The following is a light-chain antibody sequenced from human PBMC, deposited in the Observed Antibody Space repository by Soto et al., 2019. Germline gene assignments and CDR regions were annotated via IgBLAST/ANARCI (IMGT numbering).Light chain of an antibody. CDR1: QSIANY. V-gene: IGKV1-39*01. CDR3: QQSYSTPGT. J-gene: IGKJ1*01. Sequence: IKMYQSPSSLSASVGDGVTITCRASQSIANYLTWFQQRPGKAPKVLIYAASTLSSGVPSRFSGSGSGTDFTLTISSLQPEDFATYYCQQSYSTPGTFGQGTNADI. CDR2: AAS.